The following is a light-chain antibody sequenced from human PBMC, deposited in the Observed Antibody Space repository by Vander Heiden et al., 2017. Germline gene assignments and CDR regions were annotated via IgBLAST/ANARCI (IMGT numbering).Light chain of an antibody. Sequence: DIVMTQSPDSLAVSLGERATINCKSSQSVLYSANNKNYLAWYQQKPGQPPKLLIYWASTRKSGVPDRFSGSGSGTDFTLTISSLQAEDVALYYCQQDASAPLTFGGGTKVEIK. J-gene: IGKJ4*01. CDR3: QQDASAPLT. V-gene: IGKV4-1*01. CDR1: QSVLYSANNKNY. CDR2: WAS.